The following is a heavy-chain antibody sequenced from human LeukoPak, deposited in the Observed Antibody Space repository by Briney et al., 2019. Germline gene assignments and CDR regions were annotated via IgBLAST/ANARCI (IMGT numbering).Heavy chain of an antibody. CDR3: ARDRQAYYYDSSGYYVGGEFDAFDI. CDR2: IYTSGST. J-gene: IGHJ3*02. V-gene: IGHV4-4*07. Sequence: SETLSLTCTVSGGSISSYYWSWIRQPAGKGLEWIGRIYTSGSTNYNPSLKSRVTMSVDTSKNQFSLKLSSVTAADTAVYYCARDRQAYYYDSSGYYVGGEFDAFDIWGQGTMVTVSS. CDR1: GGSISSYY. D-gene: IGHD3-22*01.